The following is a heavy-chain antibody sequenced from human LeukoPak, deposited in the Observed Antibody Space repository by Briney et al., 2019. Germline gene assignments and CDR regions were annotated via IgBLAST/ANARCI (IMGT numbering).Heavy chain of an antibody. D-gene: IGHD3-10*01. Sequence: SETLSLTCTVSGGSISSYYWSWIRQPPGKGLEWIGYIYYSGSTNYNPSLKSRVTISVDTSKNQFSLKLSSVTAADTAVYYCASTTMVRGVIKGLDAFDIWGQGTMVTVSS. J-gene: IGHJ3*02. CDR3: ASTTMVRGVIKGLDAFDI. CDR1: GGSISSYY. V-gene: IGHV4-59*08. CDR2: IYYSGST.